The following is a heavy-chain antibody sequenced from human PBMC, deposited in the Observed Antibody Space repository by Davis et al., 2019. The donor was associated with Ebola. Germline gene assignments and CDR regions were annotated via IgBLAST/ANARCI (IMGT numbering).Heavy chain of an antibody. CDR2: ISGDGGST. V-gene: IGHV3-43*02. J-gene: IGHJ4*02. Sequence: ESLKISCAASGFTFDDYAMHWVRQAPGKGLEWVSLISGDGGSTYYADSVKGRFTISRDNSKNSLYLQMNSLRTEDTALYYCAKDIGNYDFWSGWFDYWGQGTLVTVSS. CDR1: GFTFDDYA. D-gene: IGHD3-3*01. CDR3: AKDIGNYDFWSGWFDY.